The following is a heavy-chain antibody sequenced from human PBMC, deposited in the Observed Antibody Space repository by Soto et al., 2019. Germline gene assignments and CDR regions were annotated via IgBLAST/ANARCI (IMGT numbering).Heavy chain of an antibody. CDR2: IYYSGST. J-gene: IGHJ6*02. Sequence: SETLSLTCTVSGGSISSGGYYWSWIRQHPGKGLEWIGYIYYSGSTYYNPSLKSRVTISVDTSKNQFSLKLSSVTAADTAVYYCARADPPGYYGMDVWGQGTTVTVSS. CDR3: ARADPPGYYGMDV. V-gene: IGHV4-31*03. CDR1: GGSISSGGYY.